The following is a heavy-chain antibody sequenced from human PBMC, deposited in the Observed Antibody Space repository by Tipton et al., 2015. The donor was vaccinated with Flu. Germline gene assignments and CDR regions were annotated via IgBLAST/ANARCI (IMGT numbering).Heavy chain of an antibody. CDR2: IHRSGNT. Sequence: LRLSCAAFGFTFSAYGMNWVRKAPGQGLQWIGNIHRSGNTYYNPSFQSRVTISVDTSKNKFSLKLSSLTAADTAVYYCARRDYSNYVSEPKNWFDPWGQGTIVTDSS. J-gene: IGHJ5*02. D-gene: IGHD4-11*01. CDR1: GFTFSAYG. V-gene: IGHV4-34*01. CDR3: ARRDYSNYVSEPKNWFDP.